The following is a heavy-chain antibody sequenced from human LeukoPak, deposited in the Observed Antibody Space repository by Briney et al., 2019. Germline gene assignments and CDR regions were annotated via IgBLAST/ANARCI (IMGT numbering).Heavy chain of an antibody. D-gene: IGHD2-2*01. CDR3: ARGGLGYCSSTSCFDAFDI. Sequence: PSETLSLTCTVSGDSISSYYWSWIRQPPGKGLEWIGYIYTSGSTNYNPSLKSRVTISVDTSKNQFSLKLSSVTAADTAVYYCARGGLGYCSSTSCFDAFDIWGQGTMVTVSS. V-gene: IGHV4-4*09. J-gene: IGHJ3*02. CDR1: GDSISSYY. CDR2: IYTSGST.